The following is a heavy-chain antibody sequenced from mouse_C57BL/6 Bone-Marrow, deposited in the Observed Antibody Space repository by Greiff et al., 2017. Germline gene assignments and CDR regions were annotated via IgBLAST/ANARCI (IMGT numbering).Heavy chain of an antibody. CDR3: ARGYDYDYAMDY. CDR2: INPNYGTT. D-gene: IGHD2-4*01. Sequence: VQLQQSGPELVKPGASVKISCKASGYSFTDYYMNWVKQSPGKSLEWIGVINPNYGTTSYHQKFKGKATLTVDQSSSTAYMQLNSLTSEDSAVYYCARGYDYDYAMDYWGQGTSATVSA. CDR1: GYSFTDYY. V-gene: IGHV1-39*01. J-gene: IGHJ4*01.